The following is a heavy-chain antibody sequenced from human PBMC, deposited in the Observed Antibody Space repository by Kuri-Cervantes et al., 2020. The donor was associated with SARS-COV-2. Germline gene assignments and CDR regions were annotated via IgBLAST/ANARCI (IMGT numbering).Heavy chain of an antibody. D-gene: IGHD1-7*01. J-gene: IGHJ4*02. V-gene: IGHV3-23*01. CDR3: AKSPPDSITNYLYYFDL. Sequence: GESLKISCAASGFTFTTYALTGVRQAPGERLEWVSAITGGDESTFYADSVKGRFTIYRDNSKNTLYLQMNSLRVEDSALYFCAKSPPDSITNYLYYFDLLGQGTLVTVSS. CDR1: GFTFTTYA. CDR2: ITGGDEST.